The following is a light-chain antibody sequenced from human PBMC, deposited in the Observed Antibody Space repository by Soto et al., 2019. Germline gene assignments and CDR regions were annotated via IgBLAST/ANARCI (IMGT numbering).Light chain of an antibody. CDR2: DAS. CDR1: HGISSY. CDR3: QQYDNPPLT. J-gene: IGKJ3*01. Sequence: ISMTQSPSSLSASPGDRVTITCRASHGISSYLAWYQQKPGKAPKLLIYDASNFETGVPSRFSGSGSGTEFTLTISSLQPEDIATYFCQQYDNPPLTFGPGTKVDIK. V-gene: IGKV1-33*01.